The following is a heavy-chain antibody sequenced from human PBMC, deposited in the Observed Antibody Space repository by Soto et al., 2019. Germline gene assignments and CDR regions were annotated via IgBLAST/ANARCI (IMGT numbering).Heavy chain of an antibody. J-gene: IGHJ4*02. CDR1: GFTFGDYA. V-gene: IGHV3-49*03. Sequence: GGSLRLSCTGYGFTFGDYAMSWFRQAPGKGLEWVGFIRSKAYGGTTEYAASVKGRFITSRDDSRSIAYRHINSLKTEDKALYYCARDRLGGRGIIPTYYFDCWGQGPLVTVSS. CDR3: ARDRLGGRGIIPTYYFDC. D-gene: IGHD3-10*01. CDR2: IRSKAYGGTT.